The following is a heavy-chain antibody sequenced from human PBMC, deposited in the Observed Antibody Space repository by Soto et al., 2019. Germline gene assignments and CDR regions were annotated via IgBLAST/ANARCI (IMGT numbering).Heavy chain of an antibody. D-gene: IGHD3-16*02. CDR2: IYYSGST. Sequence: PSETLSLTCTVSGGSISSSSYYWGWIRQPPGKGLEWIGSIYYSGSTYYNPSLKSRVTISVDTSKNQFSLTLSSVTAADTAVYYCARRGLGGVIVTDDGSFDYWGQGTLVTVSS. J-gene: IGHJ4*02. CDR1: GGSISSSSYY. CDR3: ARRGLGGVIVTDDGSFDY. V-gene: IGHV4-39*01.